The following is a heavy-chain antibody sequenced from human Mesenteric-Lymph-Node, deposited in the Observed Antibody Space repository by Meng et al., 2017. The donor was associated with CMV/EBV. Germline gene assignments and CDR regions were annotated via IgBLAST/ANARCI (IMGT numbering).Heavy chain of an antibody. V-gene: IGHV3-48*03. Sequence: GESLKISCSSSRFTLSNHDMNWVRQAPGKGLEWLSHINRGDSVIAYADSVKGRFTISRDHAKNSLYLQMNSLRAEDTAFYYRARDNGFDYWGQGTLVTVSS. D-gene: IGHD2-8*01. CDR3: ARDNGFDY. CDR2: INRGDSVI. J-gene: IGHJ4*02. CDR1: RFTLSNHD.